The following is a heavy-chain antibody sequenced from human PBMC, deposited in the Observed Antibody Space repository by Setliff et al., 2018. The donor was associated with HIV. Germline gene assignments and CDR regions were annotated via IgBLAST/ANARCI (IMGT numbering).Heavy chain of an antibody. CDR2: IKQDGSEK. D-gene: IGHD4-17*01. CDR1: GLTFSSYW. V-gene: IGHV3-7*01. Sequence: GGSLRLSCAASGLTFSSYWMSWVRQAPGKGLEWVGNIKQDGSEKSYVGSVKGRFTISRDNAKNSLYLQMSSLRAEDTAVYYCARGQTTAEYWGQGTLVTVSS. CDR3: ARGQTTAEY. J-gene: IGHJ4*02.